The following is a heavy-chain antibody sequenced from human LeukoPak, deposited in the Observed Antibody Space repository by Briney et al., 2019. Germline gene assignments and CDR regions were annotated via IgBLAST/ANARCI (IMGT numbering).Heavy chain of an antibody. J-gene: IGHJ3*02. V-gene: IGHV3-74*01. CDR1: GFIFSNYW. CDR2: INSDGSST. CDR3: AREAGGFDI. D-gene: IGHD4-23*01. Sequence: PGGSLRLSCAASGFIFSNYWMHWVRQAPGKGLVWVSRINSDGSSTIYADSVKGRFTISRDNAKNTLYPQMNSLRAEDTAVYYCAREAGGFDIWGQGTMVTVSS.